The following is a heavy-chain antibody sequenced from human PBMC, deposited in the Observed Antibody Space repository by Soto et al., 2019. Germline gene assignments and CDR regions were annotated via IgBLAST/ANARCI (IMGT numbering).Heavy chain of an antibody. J-gene: IGHJ5*02. Sequence: ASLKVSCKDSGYTFTNYEINWVRQATGQGLEWMGWMNPGSGNTGYAHKFQGRVTMTRNISISTSYMELSRLGSDDTAIYYCARMASSGSLNWFDPLCQGTLVTVSS. V-gene: IGHV1-8*01. D-gene: IGHD3-10*01. CDR1: GYTFTNYE. CDR3: ARMASSGSLNWFDP. CDR2: MNPGSGNT.